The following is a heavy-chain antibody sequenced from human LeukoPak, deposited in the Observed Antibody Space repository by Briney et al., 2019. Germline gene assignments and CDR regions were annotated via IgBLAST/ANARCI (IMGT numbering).Heavy chain of an antibody. CDR1: GFIFSSYA. CDR2: IIENGGET. J-gene: IGHJ4*02. Sequence: PGGSLRLSCAASGFIFSSYAMSWVRQAPGKGLEWVSGIIENGGETYYADSVRGRFTISRDNSKNTLYLQMNSLRAEDTAVYYCAKDYEYNSNTWYFHWGRGTLVSVSS. CDR3: AKDYEYNSNTWYFH. V-gene: IGHV3-23*01. D-gene: IGHD6-13*01.